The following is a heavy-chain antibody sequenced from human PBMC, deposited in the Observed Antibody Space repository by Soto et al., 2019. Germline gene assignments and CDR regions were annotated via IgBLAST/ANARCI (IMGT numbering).Heavy chain of an antibody. V-gene: IGHV3-43*01. J-gene: IGHJ4*02. CDR3: AREGGVYGGHFDY. CDR1: GFTFDDYT. Sequence: GGSLRLSCAASGFTFDDYTMHWVRQAPGKGLEWVSLISWDGGSTYYADSVKGRFTISRDNSKNSLYLQMNSLRDEDTAVYYCAREGGVYGGHFDYWGQGTLVTVSS. D-gene: IGHD4-17*01. CDR2: ISWDGGST.